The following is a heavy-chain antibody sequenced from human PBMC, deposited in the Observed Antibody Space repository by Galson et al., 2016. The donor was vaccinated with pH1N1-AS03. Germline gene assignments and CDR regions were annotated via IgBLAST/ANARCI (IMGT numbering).Heavy chain of an antibody. CDR1: GYTFTSYG. J-gene: IGHJ5*02. CDR2: VSGHDGET. V-gene: IGHV1-18*04. Sequence: SVKVSCKASGYTFTSYGISWVRQAPGQGLEWMGWVSGHDGETNYAETMEGRVTMTADTSTGTAYMEMRSLRSEDTAVYYCAREWGPQMRMDCFDPWGQGTLVTVSS. CDR3: AREWGPQMRMDCFDP. D-gene: IGHD3-16*01.